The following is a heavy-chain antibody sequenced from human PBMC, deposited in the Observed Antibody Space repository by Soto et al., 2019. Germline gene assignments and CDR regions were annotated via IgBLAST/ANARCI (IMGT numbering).Heavy chain of an antibody. J-gene: IGHJ6*03. CDR1: GYTFTSYA. Sequence: WASVKVSCKASGYTFTSYAMHWVRQAPGQRLEWMGWINAGNGNTKYSQKFQGRVTITRDTSASTAYMELSSLRSEDTAVYYCARAVSPSIAARPRYYYYMDVWGKGTTVTV. D-gene: IGHD6-6*01. CDR2: INAGNGNT. V-gene: IGHV1-3*01. CDR3: ARAVSPSIAARPRYYYYMDV.